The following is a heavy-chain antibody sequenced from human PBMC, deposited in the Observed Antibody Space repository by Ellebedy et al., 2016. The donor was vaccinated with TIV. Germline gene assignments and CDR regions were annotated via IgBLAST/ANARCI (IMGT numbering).Heavy chain of an antibody. CDR1: GYSFTTYW. CDR2: IYPGDSAT. CDR3: ARVGEVAATPCSY. Sequence: GESLKISCKGSGYSFTTYWIGWVRQMSGKGLEWMGIIYPGDSATRYSPSFQGQVTISADKSISTAYLQWSSLKASDTAMYYCARVGEVAATPCSYWGQGTLVTVSS. D-gene: IGHD2-15*01. V-gene: IGHV5-51*01. J-gene: IGHJ4*02.